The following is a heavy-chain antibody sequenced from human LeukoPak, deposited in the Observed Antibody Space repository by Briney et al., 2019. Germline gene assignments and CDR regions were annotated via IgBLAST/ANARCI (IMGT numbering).Heavy chain of an antibody. Sequence: SETLSLTCTVSGSISGYFWSWIRQPPGKGLEWIGYIYTSGSTNYNPSLESRVTISVDTSKNQFSLDLSSVTAADTAVYYCARQKCTSTSCLTKNAFDIWGQGTMVTVSS. D-gene: IGHD2-2*01. CDR3: ARQKCTSTSCLTKNAFDI. CDR2: IYTSGST. CDR1: GSISGYF. V-gene: IGHV4-4*09. J-gene: IGHJ3*02.